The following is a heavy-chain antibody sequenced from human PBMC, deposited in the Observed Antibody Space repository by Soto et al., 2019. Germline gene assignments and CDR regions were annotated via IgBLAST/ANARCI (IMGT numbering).Heavy chain of an antibody. CDR3: ARDKITGLFDY. J-gene: IGHJ4*02. V-gene: IGHV4-34*01. D-gene: IGHD2-8*02. Sequence: QVQLQQWGAGLLKPSETLSLTCAVYGGSFSGYYWTWIRQPPETGLEGIGEINHSGIPNYNPSLKSRVTISVDTSKNQFSLKLTSVTAADTAVYYCARDKITGLFDYWGQGTLVTVYS. CDR1: GGSFSGYY. CDR2: INHSGIP.